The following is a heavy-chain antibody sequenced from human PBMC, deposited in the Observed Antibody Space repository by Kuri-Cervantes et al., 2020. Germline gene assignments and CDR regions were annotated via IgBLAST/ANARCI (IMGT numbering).Heavy chain of an antibody. D-gene: IGHD7-27*01. J-gene: IGHJ4*02. Sequence: SETLSLTCTVSGYSISSGYYWGWIRQPPGKGLEWIGSIYHSGSTYYNPSLKSRVTVSLDTSKNEFSLKLTSVTAADTAVYYCARASLTGPHFDYWGQGTLVTVSS. CDR3: ARASLTGPHFDY. CDR2: IYHSGST. V-gene: IGHV4-38-2*02. CDR1: GYSISSGYY.